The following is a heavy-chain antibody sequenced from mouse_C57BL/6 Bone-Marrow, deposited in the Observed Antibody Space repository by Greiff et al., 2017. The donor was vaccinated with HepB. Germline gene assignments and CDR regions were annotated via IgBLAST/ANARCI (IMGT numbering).Heavy chain of an antibody. D-gene: IGHD3-3*01. J-gene: IGHJ1*03. CDR1: GYTFTSYW. CDR3: ARSPLGASTYWYFDV. CDR2: IDPNSGGT. Sequence: QVQLQQPGAELVKPGASVKLSCKASGYTFTSYWMHWVKQRPGRGLEWIGRIDPNSGGTKYNEKFKSKATLTVDKPSSTAYMQLSSLTSEDSAVYYCARSPLGASTYWYFDVWGTGTTVTVSS. V-gene: IGHV1-72*01.